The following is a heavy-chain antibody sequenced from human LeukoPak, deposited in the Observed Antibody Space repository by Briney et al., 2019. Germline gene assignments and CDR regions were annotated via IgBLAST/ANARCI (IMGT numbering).Heavy chain of an antibody. CDR1: GFSFRSYG. J-gene: IGHJ4*02. Sequence: PGRSLRLSCVTSGFSFRSYGMHWVRQAPGKGLEWVALISPDGTDKYFTDSVRGRFTISRDNSRSTLFLQMNSLRVDDTAVYYCVAGITWSDYWGQGTLVTVSP. V-gene: IGHV3-33*01. CDR3: VAGITWSDY. D-gene: IGHD2-8*02. CDR2: ISPDGTDK.